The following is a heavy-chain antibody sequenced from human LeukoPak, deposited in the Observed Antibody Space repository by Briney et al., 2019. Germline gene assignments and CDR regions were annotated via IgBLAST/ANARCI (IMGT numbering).Heavy chain of an antibody. CDR2: ISYDGSNK. V-gene: IGHV3-30-3*01. Sequence: GGSLRLSCAASGLTFSSYAMHWVRQAPGKGLEWVAVISYDGSNKYYADSVKGRFTISRDNSKNTLYLQMNSLRAEDTAVYYCARDLYVDYWGQGTLVTVSS. CDR1: GLTFSSYA. J-gene: IGHJ4*02. CDR3: ARDLYVDY.